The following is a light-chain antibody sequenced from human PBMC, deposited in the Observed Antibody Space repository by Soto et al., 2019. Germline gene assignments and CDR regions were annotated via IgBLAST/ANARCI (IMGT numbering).Light chain of an antibody. CDR2: KAS. CDR1: QSISSW. CDR3: LSGT. J-gene: IGKJ2*02. Sequence: DIQMTQSPSTLSASVGDRVTITCRASQSISSWLAWYQQKPGKAPKLLIYKASSLESGVPSRFSGSGSGTEFTLTISSLQPDDFATYYCLSGTFGQGTKLEIE. V-gene: IGKV1-5*03.